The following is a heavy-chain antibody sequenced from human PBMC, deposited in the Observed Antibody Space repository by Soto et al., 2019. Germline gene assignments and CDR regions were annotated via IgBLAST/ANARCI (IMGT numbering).Heavy chain of an antibody. J-gene: IGHJ6*02. V-gene: IGHV1-69*01. D-gene: IGHD4-17*01. CDR3: ASGSVTLPRYYYYYGMDV. Sequence: QVQLVQSGAEVKKPGSSVKVSCKASGGTFSSYAISWVRQAPGQGLEWMGGIIPIFGTANYAQKFQGRVTITADESTSTAYMELSSLRSEATSVYYCASGSVTLPRYYYYYGMDVWGQGTTVTVSS. CDR1: GGTFSSYA. CDR2: IIPIFGTA.